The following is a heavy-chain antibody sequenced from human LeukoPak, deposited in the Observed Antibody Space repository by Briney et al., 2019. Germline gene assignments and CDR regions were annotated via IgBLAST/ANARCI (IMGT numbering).Heavy chain of an antibody. CDR3: ARDALGAFDI. D-gene: IGHD2-8*01. CDR2: INHSGST. CDR1: GGSFSGYY. V-gene: IGHV4-34*01. Sequence: SETLSLTCAVYGGSFSGYYWSWIRQPPGKGLEWIGEINHSGSTNYNPSLKSRVTISVDTSKNQFSLKLSSVTAADTAVYYCARDALGAFDIWGQGTMVTVSS. J-gene: IGHJ3*02.